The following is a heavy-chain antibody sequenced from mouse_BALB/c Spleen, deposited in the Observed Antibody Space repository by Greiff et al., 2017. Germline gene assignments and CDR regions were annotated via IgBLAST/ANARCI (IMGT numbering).Heavy chain of an antibody. CDR2: INPGSGGT. J-gene: IGHJ2*01. V-gene: IGHV1-54*01. CDR3: ARSGYYPDY. CDR1: GYAFTNYL. Sequence: QVQLKQSGAELVRPGTSVKVSCKASGYAFTNYLIEWVKQRPGQGLEWIGVINPGSGGTNYNEKFKGKATLTADKSSSTAYMQLSSLTSDDSAVYFCARSGYYPDYWGQGTTLTVSS. D-gene: IGHD2-2*01.